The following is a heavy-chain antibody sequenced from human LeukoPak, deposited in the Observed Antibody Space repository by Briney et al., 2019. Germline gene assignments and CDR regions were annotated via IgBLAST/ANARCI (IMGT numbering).Heavy chain of an antibody. V-gene: IGHV1-46*01. CDR1: GYTFTSYY. CDR3: ARDCSGGSCYSPPLDY. CDR2: INPSGGST. Sequence: ASVKVSCKASGYTFTSYYMHWVRQAPGQGLEWMGIINPSGGSTSYAQKFQGRVTMTRDTSTSTVYMELSSLRSEDTAVYYCARDCSGGSCYSPPLDYWGQGTLVAVSS. D-gene: IGHD2-15*01. J-gene: IGHJ4*02.